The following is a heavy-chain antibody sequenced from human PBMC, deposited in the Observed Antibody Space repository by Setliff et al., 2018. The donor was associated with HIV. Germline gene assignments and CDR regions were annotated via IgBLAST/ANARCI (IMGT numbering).Heavy chain of an antibody. CDR1: GFIFSDHW. V-gene: IGHV3-7*01. J-gene: IGHJ4*02. CDR3: ARDRLTNVRYWTSDY. D-gene: IGHD2-8*01. Sequence: GGSLRLSCAASGFIFSDHWMTWVRQAPGKGLEWVANIKQDGSEKYYVDSVKGRFTISRDNVKNSLYLVMNDLRADDTATYYCARDRLTNVRYWTSDYWGQGTLVTVSS. CDR2: IKQDGSEK.